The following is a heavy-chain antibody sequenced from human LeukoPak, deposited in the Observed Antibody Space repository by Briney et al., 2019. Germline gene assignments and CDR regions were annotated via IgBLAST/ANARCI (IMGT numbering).Heavy chain of an antibody. V-gene: IGHV1-2*02. Sequence: ASVKVSCKASGYTFTRYYMHWVRQAPGQGREWVGWINPKNGGSNYAQKFQGRVTMTRDRSISTAYMELSRLTSDDTAVYYCARASFWESPINWFAPWGQGTLVTVSS. D-gene: IGHD3-16*01. CDR2: INPKNGGS. CDR3: ARASFWESPINWFAP. J-gene: IGHJ5*02. CDR1: GYTFTRYY.